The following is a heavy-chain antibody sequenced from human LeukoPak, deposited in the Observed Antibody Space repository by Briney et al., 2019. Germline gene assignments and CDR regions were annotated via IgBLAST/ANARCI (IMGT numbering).Heavy chain of an antibody. V-gene: IGHV3-30*02. CDR2: IWYDGSNK. CDR3: AKEYDSGGYGANFDY. Sequence: GGSLRLSCAASGFTFSSYGMHWVRQAPGKGLEWVAVIWYDGSNKYYADSVKGRFTISRDNSRNTMYLQMDSLRAEDTAVYYCAKEYDSGGYGANFDYWGQGTLVTVSS. D-gene: IGHD3-10*01. J-gene: IGHJ4*02. CDR1: GFTFSSYG.